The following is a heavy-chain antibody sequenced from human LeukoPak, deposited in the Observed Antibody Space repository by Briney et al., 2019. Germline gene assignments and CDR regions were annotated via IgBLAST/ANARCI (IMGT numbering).Heavy chain of an antibody. J-gene: IGHJ4*02. D-gene: IGHD4-17*01. CDR1: GYTLSDNY. V-gene: IGHV1-2*02. Sequence: ASVKVSCRASGYTLSDNYLHWVRQAPGQGLEWMGWINPNSGGTNYAQKFQGRVTMTRDTSISTAYMELSRLRSDDTAVYYCARGEIDYGDYFDYWGQGTLVTVSS. CDR2: INPNSGGT. CDR3: ARGEIDYGDYFDY.